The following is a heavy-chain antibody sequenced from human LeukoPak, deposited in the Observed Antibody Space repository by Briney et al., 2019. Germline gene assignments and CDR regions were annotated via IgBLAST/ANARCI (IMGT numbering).Heavy chain of an antibody. CDR1: GFTFSSYA. CDR2: ISGSGGST. V-gene: IGHV3-23*01. Sequence: GGSLRLSCAASGFTFSSYAMSWVRQAPGKGLEWVSAISGSGGSTYYADSVKGRFTISRDNSKNTLYLQMNSLRAEDTAVYYCAKTNKKYCGGDCYTDYWGQGTLVTVSS. CDR3: AKTNKKYCGGDCYTDY. D-gene: IGHD2-21*02. J-gene: IGHJ4*02.